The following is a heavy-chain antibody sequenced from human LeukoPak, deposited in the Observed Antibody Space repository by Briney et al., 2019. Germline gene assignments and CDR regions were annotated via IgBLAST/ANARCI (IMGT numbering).Heavy chain of an antibody. V-gene: IGHV1-24*01. CDR3: ARGLSSNWYHEPIDY. D-gene: IGHD6-13*01. CDR2: FDPEDGET. Sequence: ASVKVSCKVSGYTLTELSMHWVRQAPGKGLEWMGGFDPEDGETIYAQKFQGRVTMTEDTSTDTAYMELSSLRSEDTAVYYCARGLSSNWYHEPIDYWGQGTLVTVSS. J-gene: IGHJ4*02. CDR1: GYTLTELS.